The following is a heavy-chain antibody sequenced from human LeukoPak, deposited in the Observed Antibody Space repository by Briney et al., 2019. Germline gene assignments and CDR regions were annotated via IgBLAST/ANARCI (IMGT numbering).Heavy chain of an antibody. CDR3: AGEADSSGSY. CDR1: GITLSNNG. Sequence: GGSLRLSCAVSGITLSNNGMSWVRQAPGKGLEWVAGISDSGGRTNYADSVKGRFTISRDNPKNTLYLQMNSLRAEDTAVYYCAGEADSSGSYWGQGTLVTVSS. D-gene: IGHD3-22*01. CDR2: ISDSGGRT. V-gene: IGHV3-23*01. J-gene: IGHJ4*02.